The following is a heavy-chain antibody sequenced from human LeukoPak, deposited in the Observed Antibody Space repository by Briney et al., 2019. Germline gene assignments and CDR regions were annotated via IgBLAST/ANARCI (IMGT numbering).Heavy chain of an antibody. J-gene: IGHJ4*02. V-gene: IGHV3-11*05. CDR1: GFTFSDYY. CDR2: ISSTSSYI. Sequence: GGSLRLSCAASGFTFSDYYMSWIRQAPGKGLEWVSYISSTSSYINYADSVKGRFTISRDNAKNSLFLQMNSLRAEDTAVYYCARVSQWLVPYWGQGTLVTVSS. CDR3: ARVSQWLVPY. D-gene: IGHD6-19*01.